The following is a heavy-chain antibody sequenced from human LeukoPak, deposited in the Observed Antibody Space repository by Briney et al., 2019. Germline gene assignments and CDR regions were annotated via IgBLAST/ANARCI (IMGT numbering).Heavy chain of an antibody. V-gene: IGHV3-30*02. CDR1: GFTFSSYG. Sequence: PGGSLRLSCAASGFTFSSYGMHWVRQAPGKGLEWVAFIRYDGSNKYYADSVKGRFTISRDNSKNTLYLQMNRLRAEDTAVYYCAKDREYDFWSGYFDYWGQGTLVTVSS. D-gene: IGHD3-3*01. CDR3: AKDREYDFWSGYFDY. CDR2: IRYDGSNK. J-gene: IGHJ4*02.